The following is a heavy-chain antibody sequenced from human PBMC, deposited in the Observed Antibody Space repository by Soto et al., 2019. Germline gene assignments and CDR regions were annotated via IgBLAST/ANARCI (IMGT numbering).Heavy chain of an antibody. J-gene: IGHJ4*02. V-gene: IGHV1-69*13. CDR3: ASGIQLWLRRINNGYSG. CDR1: GGTFSTYA. Sequence: SVKASCKAPGGTFSTYAISWVRQAPGQGLEWMGGIIPMFGTANYAQRFQDRVTITADESTNTVYKELSSLRSEDTAVYFCASGIQLWLRRINNGYSGWGQGTLVTVSS. CDR2: IIPMFGTA. D-gene: IGHD5-18*01.